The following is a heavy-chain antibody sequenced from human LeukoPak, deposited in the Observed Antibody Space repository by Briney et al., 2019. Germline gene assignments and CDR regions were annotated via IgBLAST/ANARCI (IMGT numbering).Heavy chain of an antibody. J-gene: IGHJ5*02. Sequence: SETLSLTCTVSGGSISSGDYYWSWIRQPPGKGLEWIGYIYYSGSTYYNPSLKSRVTISVDTSKNQFSLKLSSVTAADTAVYYCARQRPEDDYASGWFDPWGQGTLVTVSS. V-gene: IGHV4-30-4*01. CDR3: ARQRPEDDYASGWFDP. D-gene: IGHD2-2*01. CDR1: GGSISSGDYY. CDR2: IYYSGST.